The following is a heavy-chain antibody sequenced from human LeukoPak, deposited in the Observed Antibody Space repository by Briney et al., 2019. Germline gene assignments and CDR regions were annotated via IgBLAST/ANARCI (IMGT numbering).Heavy chain of an antibody. V-gene: IGHV4-38-2*02. CDR1: GYSISSGYY. CDR3: ARDPGFSLNWFDP. J-gene: IGHJ5*02. CDR2: IYHSGST. Sequence: SETLSLTCTVSGYSISSGYYWGWIRQPPGKGLEWIGSIYHSGSTHYNPSLKSRVTISVDTSKNQFSLKLSSVTAADTAVYYCARDPGFSLNWFDPWGQGTLVTVSS. D-gene: IGHD3-3*01.